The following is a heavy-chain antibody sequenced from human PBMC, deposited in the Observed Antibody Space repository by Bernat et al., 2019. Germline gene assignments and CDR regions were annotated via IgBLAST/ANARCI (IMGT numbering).Heavy chain of an antibody. J-gene: IGHJ4*02. CDR2: IWYDGSNK. CDR1: GFTFSSYG. Sequence: QVQLVESGGGVVQPGRSLRLSCAASGFTFSSYGMHWARQAPGKGLEWVAVIWYDGSNKYYADSVKGRFTISRDNSKNTLYLQMNSLRAEDTAVYYCARESDRYYFDYWGQGTLVTVSS. CDR3: ARESDRYYFDY. V-gene: IGHV3-33*01.